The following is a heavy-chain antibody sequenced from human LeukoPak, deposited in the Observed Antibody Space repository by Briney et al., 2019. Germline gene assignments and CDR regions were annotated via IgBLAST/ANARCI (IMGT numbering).Heavy chain of an antibody. CDR1: GYTFTSYG. CDR2: ISAYNGNT. D-gene: IGHD1-1*01. J-gene: IGHJ5*02. CDR3: ARPARFDWNDSDNWFDP. Sequence: ASVKVSRKASGYTFTSYGISWVRQAPGQGLEWMGWISAYNGNTNYAQKLQGRVTMTTDTSPSTAYMELRSLRSDDTAVYYCARPARFDWNDSDNWFDPWGQGTLVTVSS. V-gene: IGHV1-18*01.